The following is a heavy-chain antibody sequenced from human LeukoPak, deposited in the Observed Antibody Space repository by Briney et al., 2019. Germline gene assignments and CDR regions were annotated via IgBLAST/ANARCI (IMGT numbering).Heavy chain of an antibody. CDR1: GFTFSSYS. Sequence: GGSLRLSCAASGFTFSSYSMNWVRQAPGKGLEWVSSISSSSSYIYYADSVKGRFTISRDNSKNTLYLQMNSLRAEDTAVYYCAKGYCSSTSCYLSWGQGTLVTVSS. V-gene: IGHV3-21*04. J-gene: IGHJ5*02. CDR2: ISSSSSYI. CDR3: AKGYCSSTSCYLS. D-gene: IGHD2-2*01.